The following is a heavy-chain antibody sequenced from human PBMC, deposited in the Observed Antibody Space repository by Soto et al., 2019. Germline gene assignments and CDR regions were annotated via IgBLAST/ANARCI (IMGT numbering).Heavy chain of an antibody. CDR3: ARDHAGNDAFDI. Sequence: ASVKVSCKASGGTFSSYAISWVRQAPGQGLEWMGGIIPIFGTANYAQKFQGRVTITADESTSTAYMELSSLRSEDTAVYYCARDHAGNDAFDIWGQGTMVTVSS. D-gene: IGHD1-26*01. CDR2: IIPIFGTA. J-gene: IGHJ3*02. V-gene: IGHV1-69*13. CDR1: GGTFSSYA.